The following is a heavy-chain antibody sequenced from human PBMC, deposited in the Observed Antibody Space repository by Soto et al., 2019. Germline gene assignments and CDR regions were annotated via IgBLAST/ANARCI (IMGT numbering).Heavy chain of an antibody. V-gene: IGHV3-11*01. Sequence: QVQLVESGGGLVKPGGSLRLSCAASGFTFSDYYMSWIRQAPGKGLEWVSYISSSGSTIYYADSVKGRFTISRDNAKNSLYLHMNSLRAEDTAVYYCARLDGNDYDSSGYYYYYYGMDVWGQGTTVTVSS. J-gene: IGHJ6*02. CDR2: ISSSGSTI. CDR1: GFTFSDYY. CDR3: ARLDGNDYDSSGYYYYYYGMDV. D-gene: IGHD3-22*01.